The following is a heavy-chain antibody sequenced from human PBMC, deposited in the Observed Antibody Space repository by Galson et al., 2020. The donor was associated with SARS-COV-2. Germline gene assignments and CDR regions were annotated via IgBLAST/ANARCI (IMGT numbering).Heavy chain of an antibody. CDR3: ARLRTGTNGRYSDY. J-gene: IGHJ4*02. Sequence: TGGSLRLSCAASGFTFSNAWMSWVRQAPGKGLEWVGRIKSKSDGGTADYAAPIKGRFTISRDDSANTLFLQMSSLKTEDTAVYYCARLRTGTNGRYSDYWGQGTLVTVSS. CDR2: IKSKSDGGTA. CDR1: GFTFSNAW. V-gene: IGHV3-15*01. D-gene: IGHD4-17*01.